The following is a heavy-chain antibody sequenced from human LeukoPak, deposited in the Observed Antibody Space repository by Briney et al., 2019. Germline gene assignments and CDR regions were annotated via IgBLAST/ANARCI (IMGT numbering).Heavy chain of an antibody. CDR1: GFTFSSYG. Sequence: GGSLRLSCAASGFTFSSYGMSWVRQAPGKGLEWVSAISGSGGSTYYADSVKGRFTISRDNSKNTLYLQMNSLRAEDTAVYYCARVDYGPNWFDPWGQGTLVTVSS. CDR3: ARVDYGPNWFDP. V-gene: IGHV3-23*01. CDR2: ISGSGGST. D-gene: IGHD4-17*01. J-gene: IGHJ5*02.